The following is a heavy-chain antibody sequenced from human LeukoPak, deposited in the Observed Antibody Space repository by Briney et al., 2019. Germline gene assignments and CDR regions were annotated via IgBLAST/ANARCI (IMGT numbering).Heavy chain of an antibody. Sequence: SETLSLTCTVSGGSISSYYWSWIRQPPGKGLEWIGYIYYSGSTNYNPSLKSRVTISVDTSKNQFSLKLSSVTAADTAVYYCAGHYYSSREFDYWGQGTLVTVSS. D-gene: IGHD6-13*01. V-gene: IGHV4-59*08. J-gene: IGHJ4*02. CDR3: AGHYYSSREFDY. CDR2: IYYSGST. CDR1: GGSISSYY.